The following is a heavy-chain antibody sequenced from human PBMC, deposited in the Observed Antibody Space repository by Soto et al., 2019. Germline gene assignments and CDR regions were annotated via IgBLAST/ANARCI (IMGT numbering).Heavy chain of an antibody. CDR2: ISAYNGNT. Sequence: ASVKVSCKASGYTFTSYGISWVRQAPGQGLEWMGWISAYNGNTNYAQKLQGRVTMTTDTSTSTAYMELRSLRSDDTAVYYCARDFSYCSGGSCYIGAGWFDPWGQGTLVTVSS. CDR3: ARDFSYCSGGSCYIGAGWFDP. J-gene: IGHJ5*02. D-gene: IGHD2-15*01. V-gene: IGHV1-18*01. CDR1: GYTFTSYG.